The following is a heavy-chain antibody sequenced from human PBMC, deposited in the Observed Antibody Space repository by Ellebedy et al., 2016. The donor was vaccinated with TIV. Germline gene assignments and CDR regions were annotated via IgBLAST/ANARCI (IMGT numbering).Heavy chain of an antibody. CDR3: AREYYYDSSGVDY. CDR2: INPNSGGT. D-gene: IGHD3-22*01. Sequence: ASVTVSCXASGYTFTGYYMHWVRQAPGQGLEWMGWINPNSGGTNYAQKFQGRVTMTRDTSISTAYMELSRLRSDDTAVYYCAREYYYDSSGVDYWGQGTLVTVSS. V-gene: IGHV1-2*02. CDR1: GYTFTGYY. J-gene: IGHJ4*02.